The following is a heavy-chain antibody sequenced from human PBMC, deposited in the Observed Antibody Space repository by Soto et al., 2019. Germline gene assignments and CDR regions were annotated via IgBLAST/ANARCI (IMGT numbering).Heavy chain of an antibody. CDR2: IIPIFGTA. CDR1: GGTFSSYA. D-gene: IGHD6-19*01. J-gene: IGHJ4*02. Sequence: SVKVSCKASGGTFSSYAISWVRQAPGQGLEWMGGIIPIFGTANYAQKFQGRVTITADESTSTAYMELSSLRSEDTAVYYCARTPPSPSGWYYFDYWGQGTLVTVSS. V-gene: IGHV1-69*13. CDR3: ARTPPSPSGWYYFDY.